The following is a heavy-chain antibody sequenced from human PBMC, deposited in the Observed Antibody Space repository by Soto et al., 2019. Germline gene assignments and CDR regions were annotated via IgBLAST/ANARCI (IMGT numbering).Heavy chain of an antibody. V-gene: IGHV3-48*01. D-gene: IGHD5-18*01. CDR3: ARDWGQLWFDWFDP. Sequence: GGSLRLSCAASGFTFSSYSMNWVRQAPGKGLEWVSYISSSSSTIYYADSVKGRFTISRDNAKNSLYLQMNSLRAEDTAVYYCARDWGQLWFDWFDPWGQGTLVTVSS. J-gene: IGHJ5*02. CDR1: GFTFSSYS. CDR2: ISSSSSTI.